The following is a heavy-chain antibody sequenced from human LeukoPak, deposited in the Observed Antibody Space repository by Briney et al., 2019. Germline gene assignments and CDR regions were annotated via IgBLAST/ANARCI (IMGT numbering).Heavy chain of an antibody. D-gene: IGHD3-22*01. CDR1: GITFSSYA. Sequence: GGSLRLSCAASGITFSSYAMSWVRQAPGKGLEWVSAISGSGGSTYYADSVKGRFTISRDKSKNTLYLQMNSLRAEDTAVYYCAKWSAPYYDSSGTLDNWGQGTLVTVSS. CDR3: AKWSAPYYDSSGTLDN. V-gene: IGHV3-23*01. CDR2: ISGSGGST. J-gene: IGHJ4*02.